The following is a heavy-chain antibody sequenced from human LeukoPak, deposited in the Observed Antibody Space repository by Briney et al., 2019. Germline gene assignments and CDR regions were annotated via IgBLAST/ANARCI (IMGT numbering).Heavy chain of an antibody. J-gene: IGHJ4*02. Sequence: SETLSLTCTVSGGSMSSYYWSWIRQPPEKGLEWIGYIYYSGSTNYTPSLNSRVTISVDTSKNPFSLKLSSVTAADTAVYYCARREVNCGGDCLDYWGQGTLVTVSS. CDR1: GGSMSSYY. CDR2: IYYSGST. V-gene: IGHV4-59*12. CDR3: ARREVNCGGDCLDY. D-gene: IGHD2-21*01.